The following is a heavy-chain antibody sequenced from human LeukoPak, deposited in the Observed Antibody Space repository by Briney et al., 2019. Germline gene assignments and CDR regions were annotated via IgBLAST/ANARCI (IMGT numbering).Heavy chain of an antibody. J-gene: IGHJ5*02. V-gene: IGHV1-2*02. CDR3: AREHLFSGSENYVLHNWFDP. Sequence: GGSVKVSCKASGYTFTDYYMHWARQAPGQGLEWMGRINPDTGGTNSAQRFQGRVTMTRDTSIRTAYMELSSLGSDDTAVYYCAREHLFSGSENYVLHNWFDPWGLRTLVTVSS. CDR1: GYTFTDYY. D-gene: IGHD3-10*01. CDR2: INPDTGGT.